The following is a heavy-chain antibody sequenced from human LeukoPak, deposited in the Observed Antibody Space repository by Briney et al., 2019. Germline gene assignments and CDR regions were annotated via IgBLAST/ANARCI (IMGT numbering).Heavy chain of an antibody. J-gene: IGHJ4*02. CDR3: AKDRPLYYYDSSGYWDY. Sequence: GGSLRLSCVASGFTFSSYPMHWIRQAPGRGLEWVAAITYDGSNKYYADSVKGRFTISRDNAKNSLYLQMNSLRAEDTAVYYCAKDRPLYYYDSSGYWDYWGQGTLVTVSS. D-gene: IGHD3-22*01. V-gene: IGHV3-30*04. CDR1: GFTFSSYP. CDR2: ITYDGSNK.